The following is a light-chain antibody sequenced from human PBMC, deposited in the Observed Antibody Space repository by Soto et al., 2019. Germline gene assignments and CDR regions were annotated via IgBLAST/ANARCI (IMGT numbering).Light chain of an antibody. V-gene: IGLV2-14*01. Sequence: QSVLCPPASLSGSTGQTLTISRTGTSSDIGAYDYVSWFNQHSGKAPKLMIFEVNNRHSGVSNCFSGYKSGTKAYLTISGLQVEDEVDYYCSSYTSSITLVFEAGTKVT. J-gene: IGLJ1*01. CDR1: SSDIGAYDY. CDR3: SSYTSSITLV. CDR2: EVN.